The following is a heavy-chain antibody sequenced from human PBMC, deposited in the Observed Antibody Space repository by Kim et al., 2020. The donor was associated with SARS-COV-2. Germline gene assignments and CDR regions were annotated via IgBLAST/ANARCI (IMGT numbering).Heavy chain of an antibody. CDR2: ISYEGTNK. Sequence: GGSLRLSCAASGFTFSTYGMHWVRQAPGKGLEWVAVISYEGTNKYHADSVQGRFTISRDNSKNTLYLQMNSLRVEDTAVYYCAKDGLNYYGSGRSDYFDYWRQGTLVTVSS. D-gene: IGHD3-10*01. V-gene: IGHV3-30*18. J-gene: IGHJ4*02. CDR1: GFTFSTYG. CDR3: AKDGLNYYGSGRSDYFDY.